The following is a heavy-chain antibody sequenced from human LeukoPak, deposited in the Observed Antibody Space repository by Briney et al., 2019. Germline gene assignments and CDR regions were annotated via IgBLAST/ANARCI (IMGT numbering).Heavy chain of an antibody. Sequence: PSETLSLTCTVSGGSVSNNNYYWNWIRQPPGKGLEWIGYIYYSGSTNYNPSLKSRVTISVDTSKNQFSLKLSSVTAADTAVYYCAAVVAATRWFDYWGQGTLVTVSS. CDR2: IYYSGST. CDR1: GGSVSNNNYY. D-gene: IGHD2-15*01. V-gene: IGHV4-61*01. CDR3: AAVVAATRWFDY. J-gene: IGHJ4*02.